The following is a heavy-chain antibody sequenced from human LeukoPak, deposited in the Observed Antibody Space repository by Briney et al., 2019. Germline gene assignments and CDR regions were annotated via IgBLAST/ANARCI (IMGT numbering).Heavy chain of an antibody. D-gene: IGHD6-19*01. J-gene: IGHJ4*02. CDR2: INHSGST. Sequence: PSETLSLTCAVYGGSFSGYYWSWIRQPPGKGLEWIGEINHSGSTYYNPSLKSRVTISVDTSKNQCSLKLSSVTAADTAVYYCARQSSGWYIDYWGQGTLVTVSS. V-gene: IGHV4-34*01. CDR3: ARQSSGWYIDY. CDR1: GGSFSGYY.